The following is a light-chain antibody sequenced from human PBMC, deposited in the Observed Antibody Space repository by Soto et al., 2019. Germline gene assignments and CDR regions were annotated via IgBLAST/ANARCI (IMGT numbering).Light chain of an antibody. CDR2: AAS. CDR3: QQYGDSPIT. Sequence: EIVLTQAPGTLSLSPGERATLSCGASQNIINRYLAWYQQNPGQAPRLLIYAASTRAAGIPDRFSGSGSGTDFTLTLSRLEPEDFAVYFCQQYGDSPITFGQGTRLEI. J-gene: IGKJ5*01. CDR1: QNIINRY. V-gene: IGKV3-20*01.